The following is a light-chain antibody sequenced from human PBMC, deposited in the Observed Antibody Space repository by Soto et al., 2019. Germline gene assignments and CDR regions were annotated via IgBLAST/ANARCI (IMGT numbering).Light chain of an antibody. CDR1: QTSITW. CDR2: DAS. J-gene: IGKJ1*01. Sequence: DIQMSQSPSSLPVFVGDRVTITCRASQTSITWLAWYQQNTGNAHKLLIYDASSLESGIASRFSGSGSGTEFTLNLGSLELDDFATYSCQQYWTFGQGTKVDI. CDR3: QQYWT. V-gene: IGKV1-5*01.